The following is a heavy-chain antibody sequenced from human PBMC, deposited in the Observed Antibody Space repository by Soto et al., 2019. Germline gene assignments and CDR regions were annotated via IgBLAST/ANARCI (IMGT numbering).Heavy chain of an antibody. CDR2: ISSSSTYI. D-gene: IGHD6-25*01. CDR3: ARESVYERLAPNNWFDP. J-gene: IGHJ5*02. CDR1: GFTFNSYS. Sequence: GGSLRLSCAASGFTFNSYSMNWVRQAPGKGLEWVSSISSSSTYIYYADSVKGRFTISRDNAKNSLYLQMNSLRAEDTAVYYCARESVYERLAPNNWFDPSGQGTLVTVSS. V-gene: IGHV3-21*01.